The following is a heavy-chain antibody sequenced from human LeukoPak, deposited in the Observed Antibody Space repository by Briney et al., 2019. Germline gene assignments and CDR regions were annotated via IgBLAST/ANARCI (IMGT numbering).Heavy chain of an antibody. CDR1: GFTFSSYA. CDR2: ISGSGGST. D-gene: IGHD3-10*01. Sequence: PGGSLRLSCAASGFTFSSYAMSWVRQAPGKGLEWVSAISGSGGSTYYADSVKGRFTISRDNSKNTLYLQMNSLRAEGTAVYYCAKGGVLLWFGGNDYWGQGTLVTVSS. V-gene: IGHV3-23*01. J-gene: IGHJ4*02. CDR3: AKGGVLLWFGGNDY.